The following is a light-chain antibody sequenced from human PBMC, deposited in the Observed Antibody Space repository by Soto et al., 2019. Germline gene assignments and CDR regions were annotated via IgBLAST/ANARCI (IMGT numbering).Light chain of an antibody. CDR1: QSISSW. CDR3: QQSSSYPVT. V-gene: IGKV1-5*03. CDR2: KAS. Sequence: DIQMTQSPSTLSASVGDRVTITCRASQSISSWLAWYQQKPGKAPNLLIYKASNSESGVPSRFSGSGSGTEFTLTISSLQPDDFATYYCQQSSSYPVTFGQGTKLEIK. J-gene: IGKJ2*01.